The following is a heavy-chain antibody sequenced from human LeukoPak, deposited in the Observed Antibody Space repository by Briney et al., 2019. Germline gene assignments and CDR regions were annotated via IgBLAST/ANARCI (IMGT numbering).Heavy chain of an antibody. Sequence: ASVKVSCKASGGTFSSYAISWVRQAPGQGLEWMGRIIPILGIANYAQKFQGRVTITADKSTSTAYMELSSLRSEDTAVYYCARSGDGYSDFDYWGQGTLVTVSS. D-gene: IGHD2-21*01. J-gene: IGHJ4*02. CDR1: GGTFSSYA. CDR2: IIPILGIA. CDR3: ARSGDGYSDFDY. V-gene: IGHV1-69*04.